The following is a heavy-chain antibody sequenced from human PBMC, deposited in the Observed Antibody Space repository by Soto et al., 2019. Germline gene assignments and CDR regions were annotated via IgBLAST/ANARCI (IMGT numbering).Heavy chain of an antibody. J-gene: IGHJ3*02. V-gene: IGHV3-23*01. CDR2: ISGSGGST. D-gene: IGHD3-22*01. CDR1: GFTFSSYA. Sequence: GGSLRLSCAASGFTFSSYAMSWVRQAPGKGLEWVSAISGSGGSTYYADSVKGRFTISRDNSKNTLYLQMNSLRAEDTAVYYCAKLKTDYYCDSSGYSVPWAFDSWGQGTMVTVSS. CDR3: AKLKTDYYCDSSGYSVPWAFDS.